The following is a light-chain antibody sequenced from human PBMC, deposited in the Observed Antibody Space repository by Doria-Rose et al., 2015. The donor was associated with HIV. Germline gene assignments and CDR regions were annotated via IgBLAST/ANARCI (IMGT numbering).Light chain of an antibody. CDR3: QQSNSFPIT. J-gene: IGKJ5*01. V-gene: IGKV1-12*01. CDR2: AAS. Sequence: SVGDRVTITCRAREAISSWLVWYQQKPGKAPKVLIYAASTLQSGVPSRFSGSGFGTDFTLTTSNLQPEDFATYYCQQSNSFPITFGQGTRLEIK. CDR1: EAISSW.